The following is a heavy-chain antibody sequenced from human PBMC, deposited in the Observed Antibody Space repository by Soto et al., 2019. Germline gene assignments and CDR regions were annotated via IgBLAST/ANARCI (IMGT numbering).Heavy chain of an antibody. V-gene: IGHV3-30*18. CDR3: ANLPISGYSSGWGGYYYYMDV. Sequence: QVQLVESGGGVVQPGRSLRLSCAASGFTFSSYGMHWVRQAPGKGLEWVAVISYDGSNKYYADSVKGRFTISRDNSKNTLYLQMNSLRAEDTAVYYCANLPISGYSSGWGGYYYYMDVWGKGTTVTVSS. D-gene: IGHD6-19*01. CDR1: GFTFSSYG. J-gene: IGHJ6*03. CDR2: ISYDGSNK.